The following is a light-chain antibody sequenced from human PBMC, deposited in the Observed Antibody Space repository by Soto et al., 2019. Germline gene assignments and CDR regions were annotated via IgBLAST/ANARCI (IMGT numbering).Light chain of an antibody. V-gene: IGLV4-69*01. CDR2: VNSDGRH. CDR3: QTWDTGIWV. J-gene: IGLJ3*02. CDR1: SGHINYA. Sequence: QLVLIQSPSASASLGASVKLTCTLSSGHINYAIAWYQQQPDKGPRYLMKVNSDGRHTRGDGIPDRFSGSSSGAERYLTISSLQSEDEADYYCQTWDTGIWVFGGGTKLTVL.